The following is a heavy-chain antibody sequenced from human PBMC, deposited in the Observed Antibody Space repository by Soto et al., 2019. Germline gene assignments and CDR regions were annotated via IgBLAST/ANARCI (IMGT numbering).Heavy chain of an antibody. V-gene: IGHV3-33*06. Sequence: PGGSLRLSCAASGFTFSSYGMRWVRQATGKGLEWVAIIWFDGSNKYYADSVKGRFTISRDNSKKTLFLQMNSLGAEDTAVYYCAKAQGIAARVAYYYYGMDVWGQGTTVTVSS. CDR2: IWFDGSNK. CDR3: AKAQGIAARVAYYYYGMDV. D-gene: IGHD6-6*01. CDR1: GFTFSSYG. J-gene: IGHJ6*02.